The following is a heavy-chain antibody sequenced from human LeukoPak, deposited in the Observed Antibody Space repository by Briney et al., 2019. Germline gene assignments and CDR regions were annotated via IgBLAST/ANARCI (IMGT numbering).Heavy chain of an antibody. D-gene: IGHD1/OR15-1a*01. CDR3: ARAPTGTGGWNWFDP. Sequence: SETLSLTCAVSGGSISSYYWSWIRQPAGKGLELIGRIYPSGSTNYNPSLKSRVTMSVDTSKNQFSLKLSSVTAADTAVYYCARAPTGTGGWNWFDPWVQGTLVTISS. V-gene: IGHV4-59*10. CDR2: IYPSGST. J-gene: IGHJ5*02. CDR1: GGSISSYY.